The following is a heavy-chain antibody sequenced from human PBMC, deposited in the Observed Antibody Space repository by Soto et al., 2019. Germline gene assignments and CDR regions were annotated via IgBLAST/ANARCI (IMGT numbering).Heavy chain of an antibody. CDR2: IYYSGST. Sequence: SETLSLTCTVSGGSISSYYWSWIRQPPGKGLEWIGYIYYSGSTNYNPSLKSRVTISVDTSKNQFSLKLNSVTAADTAVYYCAKKYNWNDGFDPWGQGTLVTVSS. D-gene: IGHD1-1*01. V-gene: IGHV4-59*08. J-gene: IGHJ5*02. CDR3: AKKYNWNDGFDP. CDR1: GGSISSYY.